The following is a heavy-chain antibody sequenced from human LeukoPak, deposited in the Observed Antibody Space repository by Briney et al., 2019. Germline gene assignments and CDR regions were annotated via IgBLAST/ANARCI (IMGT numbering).Heavy chain of an antibody. D-gene: IGHD3-22*01. V-gene: IGHV1-2*02. CDR3: ARGHYDSSGYHFDY. CDR2: INPNSGGT. Sequence: ASVKVSCKASGYTFTGYYMHWVRQAPGKGLEWMGWINPNSGGTNYAQKFQGRVTMTRNTSISTAYMELSSLRSEDTAVYYCARGHYDSSGYHFDYWGQGTLVTVSS. CDR1: GYTFTGYY. J-gene: IGHJ4*02.